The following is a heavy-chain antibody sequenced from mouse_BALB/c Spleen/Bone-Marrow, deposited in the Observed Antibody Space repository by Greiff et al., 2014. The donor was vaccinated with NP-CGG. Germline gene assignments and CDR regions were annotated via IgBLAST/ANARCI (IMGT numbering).Heavy chain of an antibody. V-gene: IGHV14-3*02. D-gene: IGHD2-3*01. CDR1: GFNIKDTY. CDR3: ARADGYYAWFAY. J-gene: IGHJ3*01. Sequence: EVQLQQSGAEFVKPGASVKLSCTASGFNIKDTYMHWVKRRPEQGLEWIGRIDPANDNTKYDPKFQGKATITADTSSNTAYLQLSSLTSEDTAVYSCARADGYYAWFAYWGQGTLVTVSA. CDR2: IDPANDNT.